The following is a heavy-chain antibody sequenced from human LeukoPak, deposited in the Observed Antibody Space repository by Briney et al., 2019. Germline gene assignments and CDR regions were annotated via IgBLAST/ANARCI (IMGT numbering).Heavy chain of an antibody. CDR2: ISAYNGNT. D-gene: IGHD3-3*01. CDR3: ARDQPIFGVAGDAFDI. V-gene: IGHV1-18*01. J-gene: IGHJ3*02. Sequence: ASVKVSCKASGGTFSSYGISWVRQAPGQGLEWMGWISAYNGNTNYAQKLQGRVTMTTDTSTSTAYMELRSLRSDDTAVYYCARDQPIFGVAGDAFDIWGQGTMVTVSS. CDR1: GGTFSSYG.